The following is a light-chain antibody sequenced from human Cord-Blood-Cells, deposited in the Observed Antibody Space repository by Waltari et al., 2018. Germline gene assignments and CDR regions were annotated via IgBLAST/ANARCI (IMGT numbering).Light chain of an antibody. CDR3: QQSDSTPYT. V-gene: IGKV1-39*01. CDR2: AAS. Sequence: DIQMTQSLSSLSASVGDRVTITCRASQGISSYLNWYQQKPGKAPKLLISAASSLQSGVSSRFSGIGSGTDFTLTISSLQPEDFATFYGQQSDSTPYTFGQGTKLEMK. CDR1: QGISSY. J-gene: IGKJ2*01.